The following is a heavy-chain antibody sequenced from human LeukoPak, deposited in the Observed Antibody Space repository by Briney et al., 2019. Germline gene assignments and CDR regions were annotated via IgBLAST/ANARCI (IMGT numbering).Heavy chain of an antibody. CDR3: TTGPGDSSGYYIRY. Sequence: GGSLRLSCAASGFTFSNAWMSWVRQAPGKGLEWVGRIKSKTVGGTTDYAAPVKGRFTISRDDSKNTLYLQMNSLKTEDTAVYYCTTGPGDSSGYYIRYWGQGTLVTVSS. D-gene: IGHD3-22*01. CDR1: GFTFSNAW. J-gene: IGHJ4*02. CDR2: IKSKTVGGTT. V-gene: IGHV3-15*01.